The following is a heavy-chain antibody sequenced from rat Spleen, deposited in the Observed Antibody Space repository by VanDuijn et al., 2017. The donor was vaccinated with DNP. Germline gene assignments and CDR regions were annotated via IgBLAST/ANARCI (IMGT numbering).Heavy chain of an antibody. V-gene: IGHV5-22*01. CDR1: GFTFSAYY. J-gene: IGHJ3*01. D-gene: IGHD1-10*01. Sequence: EVQLVESGGDLVQPGRSLKLPCAASGFTFSAYYMAWVPQAPAKGLEWVAYIGSPAYAPYYGDSVKGRFTISRDNAKSTLYLQMNSLRPEDMDNYYCARPIYNNHGGFAYWGQGTLVTVSS. CDR2: IGSPAYAP. CDR3: ARPIYNNHGGFAY.